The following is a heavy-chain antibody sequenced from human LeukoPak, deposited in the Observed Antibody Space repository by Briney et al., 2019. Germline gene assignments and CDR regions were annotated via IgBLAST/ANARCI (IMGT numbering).Heavy chain of an antibody. J-gene: IGHJ6*03. Sequence: GGSLRLSCAASGFTFSTYRMSWVRQAPGKGLEWVANIKQDGSEKYYVDSVKGRFTISRDNAKNSLYLQMNSLRAEDTAVYYCARYYYDSSGYYYQIFYYYYYYMDVWGKGTTVTISS. CDR2: IKQDGSEK. D-gene: IGHD3-22*01. V-gene: IGHV3-7*01. CDR3: ARYYYDSSGYYYQIFYYYYYYMDV. CDR1: GFTFSTYR.